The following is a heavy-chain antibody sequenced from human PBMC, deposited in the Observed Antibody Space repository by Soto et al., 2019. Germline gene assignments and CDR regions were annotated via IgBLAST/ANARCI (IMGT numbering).Heavy chain of an antibody. V-gene: IGHV4-31*03. D-gene: IGHD4-17*01. CDR2: IYYSGST. J-gene: IGHJ6*03. Sequence: QVQLQESGPGLVKPSQTLSLTCTVSGGSISSGGYYWSWIRQHPGKGLEWIGYIYYSGSTYYNPSLKARVTISGDTSKTEIYLRGSSVTAADTALYYCARVRDGHGCGDLNPYYSYYMDVWGKGTTVTVSS. CDR3: ARVRDGHGCGDLNPYYSYYMDV. CDR1: GGSISSGGYY.